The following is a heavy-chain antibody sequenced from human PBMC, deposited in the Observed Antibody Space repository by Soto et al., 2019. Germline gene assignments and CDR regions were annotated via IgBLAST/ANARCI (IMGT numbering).Heavy chain of an antibody. CDR1: GFTFSDHY. V-gene: IGHV3-11*01. CDR2: ISSSGSTI. CDR3: ARDRGCSPRWRYYYFDY. D-gene: IGHD3-10*01. Sequence: GGSLRLSCAASGFTFSDHYMSWIRQAPGKGLEWVSYISSSGSTIYYADSVKGRFTISRDNAKNSLYLQMNSLRAEDTAVYYCARDRGCSPRWRYYYFDYWGQGTLVTVSS. J-gene: IGHJ4*02.